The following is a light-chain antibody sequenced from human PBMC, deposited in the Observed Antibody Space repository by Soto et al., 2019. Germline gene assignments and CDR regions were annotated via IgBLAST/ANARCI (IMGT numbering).Light chain of an antibody. Sequence: QTVVTQPASVSGSPGQSITISCTGSSSDVGSYKFVSWYQQHPGKAPKLMIYEVSERPSGVSNRFSGSKSGNTASLTISGLQAEDEADYYCCSYAGSSSPWVFGGGTKLTVL. CDR3: CSYAGSSSPWV. CDR1: SSDVGSYKF. CDR2: EVS. V-gene: IGLV2-23*02. J-gene: IGLJ3*02.